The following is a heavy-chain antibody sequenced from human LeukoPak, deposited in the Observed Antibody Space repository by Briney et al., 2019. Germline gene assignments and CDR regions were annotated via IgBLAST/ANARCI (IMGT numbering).Heavy chain of an antibody. V-gene: IGHV3-23*01. CDR2: ITGSGRGDST. J-gene: IGHJ4*02. CDR1: GFTFSSSA. CDR3: ARGFGSGWYPFDY. Sequence: GGSLRLSCAASGFTFSSSAMSWVRQAPGKGLEWVSSITGSGRGDSTNYADSVKGRFTISRDNSKSTLYLQMNSLRAEDTAVYYCARGFGSGWYPFDYWGQGTLVTVSS. D-gene: IGHD6-19*01.